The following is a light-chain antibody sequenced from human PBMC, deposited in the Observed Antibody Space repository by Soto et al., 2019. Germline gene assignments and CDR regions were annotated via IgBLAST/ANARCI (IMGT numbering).Light chain of an antibody. Sequence: EIVMTQSPATLSVSTGDRVTLSCRASQSASRYLAWYQQKPGQAPRLLVYGASTRATGIPARFSGSGSGTEFTLTISSLQSEDFAVYYCHQYNHWLTWTFGQGTKVDI. J-gene: IGKJ1*01. CDR2: GAS. CDR3: HQYNHWLTWT. CDR1: QSASRY. V-gene: IGKV3-15*01.